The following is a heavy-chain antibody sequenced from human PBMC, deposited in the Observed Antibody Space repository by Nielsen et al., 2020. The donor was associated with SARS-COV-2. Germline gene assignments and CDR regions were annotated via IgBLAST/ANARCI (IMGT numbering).Heavy chain of an antibody. CDR2: INAGNGNT. Sequence: ASVKVSCKASGYTFTSYAMHWVRQAPGQRLEWMGWINAGNGNTKYSQKFQGRVTITRDKSTSTAYMELSSLRSDDTAVYYCARDQGELSFDYWGQGTLVTVSS. CDR3: ARDQGELSFDY. V-gene: IGHV1-3*01. D-gene: IGHD1-26*01. J-gene: IGHJ4*02. CDR1: GYTFTSYA.